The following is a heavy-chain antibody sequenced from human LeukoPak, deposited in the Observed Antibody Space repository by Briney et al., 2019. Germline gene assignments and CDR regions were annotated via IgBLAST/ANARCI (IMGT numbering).Heavy chain of an antibody. CDR1: GPTFSSYG. V-gene: IGHV3-30*02. J-gene: IGHJ1*01. CDR2: IHYTGLKA. D-gene: IGHD5/OR15-5a*01. Sequence: AESLTLSCAASGPTFSSYGMHWVRQPPEKGLEWVAFIHYTGLKANYAYFVNGRFTISRDNSRNMVYLQMNNLRGEDTAVYCGAKDGGNDSFYRYFQQWGQGTLVIVSS. CDR3: AKDGGNDSFYRYFQQ.